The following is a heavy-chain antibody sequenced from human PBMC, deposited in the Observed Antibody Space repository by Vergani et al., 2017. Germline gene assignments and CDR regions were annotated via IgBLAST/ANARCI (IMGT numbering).Heavy chain of an antibody. V-gene: IGHV3-11*05. CDR1: GFTFSDYY. J-gene: IGHJ3*02. Sequence: QVQLVESGGGLVKPGGSLRLSCAASGFTFSDYYMSWIRQAPGKGLEWVSYISSSSSYTNYADSVKGRFTISRDNAKNSLYLQMNSLIAEDTAVYYCARESYHSSSEGIAFDIWGQGTMVTVSS. CDR2: ISSSSSYT. CDR3: ARESYHSSSEGIAFDI. D-gene: IGHD6-13*01.